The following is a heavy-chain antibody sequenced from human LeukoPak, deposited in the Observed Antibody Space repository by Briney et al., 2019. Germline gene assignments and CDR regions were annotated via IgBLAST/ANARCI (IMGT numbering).Heavy chain of an antibody. J-gene: IGHJ4*02. D-gene: IGHD1-26*01. V-gene: IGHV3-72*01. CDR2: TRNKANSYTT. CDR1: GFTFSDHY. Sequence: GGSLRLSCAASGFTFSDHYMDWVRQAPGKGLEWVGRTRNKANSYTTEYAASVKGRFTISRDDSKNSLYLQMNSLKTEDTAVYYCAKDYGATPRYYFDYWGQGTLVTVSS. CDR3: AKDYGATPRYYFDY.